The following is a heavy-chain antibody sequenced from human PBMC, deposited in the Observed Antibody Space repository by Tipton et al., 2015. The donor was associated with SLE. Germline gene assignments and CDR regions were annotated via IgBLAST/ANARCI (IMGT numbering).Heavy chain of an antibody. D-gene: IGHD5-24*01. Sequence: GSLRLSCALSEFTYGYYTIHWVRQAPGRGLEWVALITWDGSGTYYADSVVGRFTISRDNSQNSLYLQMRSLRTEDTAFYYCAKEMLGDGIDSFAFDSWGQGTLVTVSS. CDR1: EFTYGYYT. CDR3: AKEMLGDGIDSFAFDS. J-gene: IGHJ4*02. V-gene: IGHV3-43*01. CDR2: ITWDGSGT.